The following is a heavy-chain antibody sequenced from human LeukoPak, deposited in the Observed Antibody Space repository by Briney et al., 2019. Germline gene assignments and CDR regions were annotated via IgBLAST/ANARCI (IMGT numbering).Heavy chain of an antibody. Sequence: ASVKVSCKASGYSFTGYYMHWVRQAPGQGLEWMGWINPNSGGTNYAQKFQGRVTMTRDTSISTAYMELSRLRSDDTAVYYCARESHYYDSSGYLGYDAFDIWGQGTMVTVSS. J-gene: IGHJ3*02. CDR1: GYSFTGYY. CDR3: ARESHYYDSSGYLGYDAFDI. D-gene: IGHD3-22*01. V-gene: IGHV1-2*02. CDR2: INPNSGGT.